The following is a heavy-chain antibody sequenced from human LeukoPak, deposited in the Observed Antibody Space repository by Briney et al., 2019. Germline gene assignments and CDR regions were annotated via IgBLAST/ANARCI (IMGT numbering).Heavy chain of an antibody. D-gene: IGHD3-16*01. CDR2: ISAYNGNT. J-gene: IGHJ6*03. Sequence: ASVKVSCKASGYTFTSYGISWVRQAPGQGLEWMGWISAYNGNTNYAQKLQGRVTMTTDTSTSTAYMELRSLRSDDTAVYYCARDNRSGSGGELYYYYYMDVWGKGTTVTVSS. CDR3: ARDNRSGSGGELYYYYYMDV. V-gene: IGHV1-18*01. CDR1: GYTFTSYG.